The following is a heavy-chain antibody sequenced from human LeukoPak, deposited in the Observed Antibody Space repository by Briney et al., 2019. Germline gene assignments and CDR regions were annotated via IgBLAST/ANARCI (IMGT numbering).Heavy chain of an antibody. CDR3: AREGPRDYGDYGWFDP. Sequence: SQTLSLTCTVSGGSISSGSYYWSWIRQPAGKGLEWIGRIYTSGSTNYNPSLKSRVTISVDTSKNQFSLKLSSVTAADTAVYYCAREGPRDYGDYGWFDPWGQGTLVTVSS. D-gene: IGHD4-17*01. CDR2: IYTSGST. V-gene: IGHV4-61*02. J-gene: IGHJ5*02. CDR1: GGSISSGSYY.